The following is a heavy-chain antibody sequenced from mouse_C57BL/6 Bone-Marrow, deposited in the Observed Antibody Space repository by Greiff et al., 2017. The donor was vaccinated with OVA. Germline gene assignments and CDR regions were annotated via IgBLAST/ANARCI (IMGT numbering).Heavy chain of an antibody. CDR3: AREAYDYEGYFDY. CDR2: IDPSDSYT. CDR1: GYTFPSYW. Sequence: QVQLQQPGAELVKPGASVKLSCKASGYTFPSYWMQWVKQRPGQGLEWIGEIDPSDSYTNYNQKFKGKATLTVDTSSSTAYMQLSSLTSEDSAVYYCAREAYDYEGYFDYWGQGTTLTVSS. D-gene: IGHD2-4*01. J-gene: IGHJ2*01. V-gene: IGHV1-50*01.